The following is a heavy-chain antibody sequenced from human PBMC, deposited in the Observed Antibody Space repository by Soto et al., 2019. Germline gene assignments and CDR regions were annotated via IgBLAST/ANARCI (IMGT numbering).Heavy chain of an antibody. CDR1: GFAFSTHS. Sequence: GGSLRLSCAASGFAFSTHSMNWLRQAPGKGLEWVSSISTGSGDHIYYADSVKGRFTISRDNDKNLLYLQMNSLRAEDTAVYYCARGDYYDTNGPFSDAFDIWGQGTMVTVSS. J-gene: IGHJ3*02. CDR3: ARGDYYDTNGPFSDAFDI. V-gene: IGHV3-21*01. CDR2: ISTGSGDHI. D-gene: IGHD3-22*01.